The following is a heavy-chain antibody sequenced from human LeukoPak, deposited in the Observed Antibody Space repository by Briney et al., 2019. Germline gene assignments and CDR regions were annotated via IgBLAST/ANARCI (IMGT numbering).Heavy chain of an antibody. V-gene: IGHV1-2*02. CDR3: ASFSSWYFFHFDY. CDR1: GYTFTCYY. J-gene: IGHJ4*02. Sequence: ASVKVSCKASGYTFTCYYMHWVRQAPGQGLEWMGWINPNSGGTNYAQKFQGRVTMTRDTSISTAYMELSRLRSDDTAVYYCASFSSWYFFHFDYWGQGTLVTVSS. D-gene: IGHD6-13*01. CDR2: INPNSGGT.